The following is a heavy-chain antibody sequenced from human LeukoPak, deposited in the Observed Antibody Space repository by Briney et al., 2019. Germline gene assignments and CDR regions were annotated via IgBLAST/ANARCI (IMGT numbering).Heavy chain of an antibody. CDR2: IYSGST. Sequence: SETLSLTCTVSGGSISNYYLTWIRQSPGKGLEWIGYIYSGSTNYNPSLKSRVTMSVDTSKNQFSLKLTSVTAADTAIYYCARTTIFGPVVLSDHWGQGTLVTVSS. J-gene: IGHJ4*02. CDR3: ARTTIFGPVVLSDH. D-gene: IGHD3/OR15-3a*01. CDR1: GGSISNYY. V-gene: IGHV4-59*01.